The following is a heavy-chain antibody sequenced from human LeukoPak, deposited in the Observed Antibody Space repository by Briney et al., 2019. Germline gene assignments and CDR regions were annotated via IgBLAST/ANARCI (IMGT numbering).Heavy chain of an antibody. CDR2: INPNSGGT. CDR1: GYSFTDYY. J-gene: IGHJ4*02. CDR3: ARGREIHGGSDTKLDDY. D-gene: IGHD3-10*01. V-gene: IGHV1-2*02. Sequence: ASVKVSCKASGYSFTDYYMQWVRQAPGQGLEWMGWINPNSGGTKYAQKFQGRVTMTRDTSINTVDMDLSGLTSDDTAVFYCARGREIHGGSDTKLDDYWGQGTLVTVSS.